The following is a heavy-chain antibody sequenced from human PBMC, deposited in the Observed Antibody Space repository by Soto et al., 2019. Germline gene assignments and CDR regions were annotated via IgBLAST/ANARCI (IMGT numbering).Heavy chain of an antibody. CDR3: ARVRHIVVVTAIERYFDY. D-gene: IGHD2-21*02. Sequence: QVQLQESGPGLVKPSQTLSLTCTVSGGSISSGGYYWSWIRQHPGKGLEWIGYIYYSGSTYYNPSLKSRVTISVDTSKNQFSLKLISVTAADTAVYYCARVRHIVVVTAIERYFDYWGQGTLVTVSS. V-gene: IGHV4-31*03. CDR1: GGSISSGGYY. CDR2: IYYSGST. J-gene: IGHJ4*02.